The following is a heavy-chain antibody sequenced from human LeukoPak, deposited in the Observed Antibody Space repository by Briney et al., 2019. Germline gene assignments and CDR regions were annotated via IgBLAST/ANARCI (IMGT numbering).Heavy chain of an antibody. CDR1: RFTFRNYE. CDR3: ARDTTDDYGDYYFDY. CDR2: VSPGGSTI. Sequence: GSLRLSCAPPRFTFRNYEMNSVRQAPRKRLECVSYVSPGGSTIYYAGSVKGRFAVSRDNAKNSLYLQMNRLRAEDTAVYYCARDTTDDYGDYYFDYWGQGTLVTVSS. D-gene: IGHD4-17*01. J-gene: IGHJ4*02. V-gene: IGHV3-48*03.